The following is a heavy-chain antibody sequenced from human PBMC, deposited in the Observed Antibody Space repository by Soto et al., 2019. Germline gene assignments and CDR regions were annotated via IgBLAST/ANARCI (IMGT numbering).Heavy chain of an antibody. CDR2: INPDSGGT. Sequence: SVKVSCKASGYTFTGYYIHWVRQPPGQGLDWMGWINPDSGGTNYAQKFHGRVTLTRDTSISTAYMDLRRLSSDDTAVYYCARVTMIVVAGASPYFDPWGQGTLVTVSS. V-gene: IGHV1-2*02. CDR1: GYTFTGYY. J-gene: IGHJ5*02. CDR3: ARVTMIVVAGASPYFDP. D-gene: IGHD3-22*01.